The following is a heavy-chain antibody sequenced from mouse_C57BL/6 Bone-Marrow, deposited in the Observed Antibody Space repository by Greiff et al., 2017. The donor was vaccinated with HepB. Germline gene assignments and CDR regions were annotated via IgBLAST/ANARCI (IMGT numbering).Heavy chain of an antibody. CDR1: GFSLSTSGMG. Sequence: VKLVESGPGILQSSQTLSLTCSFSGFSLSTSGMGVSWIRQPSGKGLEWLAHIYWDDDKRYNPSLKSRLTISKDTSRNQVFLKITSVDTADTATYYCARRPHYYGGGYFDVWGTGTTVTVSS. V-gene: IGHV8-12*01. CDR2: IYWDDDK. J-gene: IGHJ1*03. D-gene: IGHD1-2*01. CDR3: ARRPHYYGGGYFDV.